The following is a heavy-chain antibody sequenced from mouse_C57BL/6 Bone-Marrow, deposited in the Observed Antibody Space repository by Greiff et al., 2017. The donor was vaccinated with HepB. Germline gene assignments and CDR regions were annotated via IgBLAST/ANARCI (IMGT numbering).Heavy chain of an antibody. CDR1: GYTFTRYW. CDR3: AYYYDY. Sequence: QVQLQQSGAELVKPGASVKMSCKASGYTFTRYWITWVKQRPGQGLEWIGDIYPGSGATNYNEKFKSKATLTVDTSSSTAYMQRSSLTSEDSAVYYCAYYYDYWGQGTTLTVSS. D-gene: IGHD1-1*01. V-gene: IGHV1-55*01. J-gene: IGHJ2*01. CDR2: IYPGSGAT.